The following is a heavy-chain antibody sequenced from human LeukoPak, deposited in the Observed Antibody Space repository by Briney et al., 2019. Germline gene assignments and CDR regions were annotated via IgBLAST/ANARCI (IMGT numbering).Heavy chain of an antibody. Sequence: SETLSLTCTVSGGSISSYYWGWIRQPPGKGLEWIGYIYYSGSTNYNPSLKSRVTISVDTSKNQFSLKLSSVTAADTAVYYCARDVCSGGSCYPDVWGKGTTVTVSS. CDR1: GGSISSYY. V-gene: IGHV4-59*01. CDR2: IYYSGST. D-gene: IGHD2-15*01. CDR3: ARDVCSGGSCYPDV. J-gene: IGHJ6*04.